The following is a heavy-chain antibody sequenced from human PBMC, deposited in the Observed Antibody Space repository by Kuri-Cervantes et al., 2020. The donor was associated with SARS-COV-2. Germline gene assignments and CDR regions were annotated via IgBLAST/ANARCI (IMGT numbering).Heavy chain of an antibody. CDR3: ASGIDVIAAAGTIMGSFDY. Sequence: ASVKVSCKASGYTFTSYGISWVRQAPGQGLEWMGWISAYNGNTNYAQKLQGRVTMTTDTSTSTAYMELRSLRSDDTAVYYFASGIDVIAAAGTIMGSFDYWGQGTLVTVSS. CDR2: ISAYNGNT. V-gene: IGHV1-18*04. CDR1: GYTFTSYG. J-gene: IGHJ4*02. D-gene: IGHD6-13*01.